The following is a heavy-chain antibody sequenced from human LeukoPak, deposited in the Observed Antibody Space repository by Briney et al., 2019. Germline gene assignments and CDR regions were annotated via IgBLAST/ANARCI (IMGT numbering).Heavy chain of an antibody. Sequence: PGGSLRLSCAASGFTFSSYTMSWVRQAPGKGLEWVSAISGSGGSTYYADSVKGRFTISRDNSKNTLYLQVNSLRAEDTAVYYCAKEGGSRGYFDYWGQGTLVTVSS. CDR2: ISGSGGST. CDR1: GFTFSSYT. V-gene: IGHV3-23*01. CDR3: AKEGGSRGYFDY. J-gene: IGHJ4*02.